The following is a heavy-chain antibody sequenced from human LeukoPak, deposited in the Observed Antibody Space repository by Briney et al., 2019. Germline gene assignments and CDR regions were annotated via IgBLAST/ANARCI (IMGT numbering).Heavy chain of an antibody. V-gene: IGHV1-18*04. D-gene: IGHD4-11*01. CDR2: ICNYFGVT. Sequence: ASVKVSCKASGFRFSSFGVSWVRQAPGQGLEWMGWICNYFGVTHYAEKLEDRVTMTVDTSTTIVYMELRSLKYDDTAIYYCARDSDYSGNGNGDWFDPWGQGTVVIVSS. CDR3: ARDSDYSGNGNGDWFDP. J-gene: IGHJ5*02. CDR1: GFRFSSFG.